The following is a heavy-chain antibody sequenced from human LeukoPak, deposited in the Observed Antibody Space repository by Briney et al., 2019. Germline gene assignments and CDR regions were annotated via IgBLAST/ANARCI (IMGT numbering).Heavy chain of an antibody. CDR3: AREGPFVGLRYYYGMDV. V-gene: IGHV3-7*01. D-gene: IGHD2-21*01. CDR1: GFMFSSNW. CDR2: IKEDGTET. J-gene: IGHJ6*02. Sequence: PGGSLRLSCAASGFMFSSNWMSWVRLAPGKGLEWVANIKEDGTETYYVDSVKGRFTISRDNSKNTLYLQMNSLRAEDTAVYYCAREGPFVGLRYYYGMDVWGQGTTVTVSS.